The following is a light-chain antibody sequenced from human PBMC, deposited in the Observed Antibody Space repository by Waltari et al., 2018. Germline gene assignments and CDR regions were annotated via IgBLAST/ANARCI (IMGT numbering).Light chain of an antibody. CDR3: CSYAGGATLL. CDR1: SSDVGKYNL. J-gene: IGLJ2*01. CDR2: EGR. V-gene: IGLV2-23*01. Sequence: QSALTQPASVSGSPGQAITIPCTGTSSDVGKYNLVSWYQQHPGKAPKLVSYEGRQRPSGVSTRFAGSKSGSTASLTISGLQAEDEAEYYCCSYAGGATLLFGGGTKLTVL.